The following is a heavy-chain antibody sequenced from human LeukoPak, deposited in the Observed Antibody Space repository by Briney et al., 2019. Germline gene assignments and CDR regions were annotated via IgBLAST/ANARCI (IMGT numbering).Heavy chain of an antibody. CDR1: GYSISSGYY. CDR3: ARVGELMVYAPHGPDDAFDI. Sequence: PSETLSLTCTVSGYSISSGYYWGWIRQSPGKGLEWIATIYRSGSTYYNPSLKSRVTMSIDTSKNQFSLKLSSVTAADTAVYYCARVGELMVYAPHGPDDAFDIWGRGTMVTVSS. D-gene: IGHD2-8*01. CDR2: IYRSGST. J-gene: IGHJ3*02. V-gene: IGHV4-38-2*02.